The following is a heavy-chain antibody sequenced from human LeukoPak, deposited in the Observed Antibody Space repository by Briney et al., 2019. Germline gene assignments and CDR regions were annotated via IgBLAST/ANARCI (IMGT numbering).Heavy chain of an antibody. CDR2: IKQDGSEK. Sequence: PGGSLRLSCAASGFTFSGYWMSWVRQAPGKGLEWVANIKQDGSEKYYVDSVKGRFTISRDNAKNSLYLQMNSLRAEDTAVYYCARRTHNRYSSGWYRTFDYWGQGTLVTVSS. J-gene: IGHJ4*02. CDR1: GFTFSGYW. CDR3: ARRTHNRYSSGWYRTFDY. V-gene: IGHV3-7*01. D-gene: IGHD6-19*01.